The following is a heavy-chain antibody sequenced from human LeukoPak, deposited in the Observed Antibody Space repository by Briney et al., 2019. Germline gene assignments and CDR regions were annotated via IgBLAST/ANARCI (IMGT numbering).Heavy chain of an antibody. J-gene: IGHJ4*02. CDR1: GFTFSSYE. CDR2: ISSSGSTI. V-gene: IGHV3-48*03. D-gene: IGHD2-2*01. Sequence: GGSLRLSCAASGFTFSSYEMNWVRQAPGKGLEWVSYISSSGSTIYYADSVKGRFTISRDNAKNSLYLQMNSLRAEDTAVYYCARRYCSSTSCLFDYWGQGTLVTVSS. CDR3: ARRYCSSTSCLFDY.